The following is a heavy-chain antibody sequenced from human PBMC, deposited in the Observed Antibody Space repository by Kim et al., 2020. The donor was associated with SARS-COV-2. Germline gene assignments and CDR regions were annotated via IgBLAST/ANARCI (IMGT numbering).Heavy chain of an antibody. Sequence: GGSLRLSCAVSGFTFSTYNMHWVRQAPGKGLEWISQISSNNNGIYYADSVKGRFTISRDNAKNSLYLQMNSLRAEDTAVYYCARGGGTTAPHLWGQGTLVTVSS. CDR3: ARGGGTTAPHL. V-gene: IGHV3-48*04. CDR2: ISSNNNGI. D-gene: IGHD1-1*01. J-gene: IGHJ4*02. CDR1: GFTFSTYN.